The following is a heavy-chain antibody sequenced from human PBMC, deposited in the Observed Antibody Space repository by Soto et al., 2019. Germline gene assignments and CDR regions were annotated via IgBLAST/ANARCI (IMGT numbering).Heavy chain of an antibody. D-gene: IGHD3-10*01. Sequence: SETLSLTCAVYGGSFSGYYWSWIRQPPGKGLEWIGEINHSGSTNYNPSLKSRVTISVDTSKNQFSLKLSSVTAADTAVYYCARVPRGYCGSGSYQSYYGMDVWGQGTTVTVSS. CDR1: GGSFSGYY. CDR2: INHSGST. V-gene: IGHV4-34*01. J-gene: IGHJ6*02. CDR3: ARVPRGYCGSGSYQSYYGMDV.